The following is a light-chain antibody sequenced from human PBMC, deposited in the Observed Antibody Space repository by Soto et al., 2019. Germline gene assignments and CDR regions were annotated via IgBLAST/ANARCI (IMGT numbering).Light chain of an antibody. CDR1: QSVASN. J-gene: IGKJ2*01. CDR3: QQYHNWPPQYT. V-gene: IGKV3-15*01. CDR2: GAS. Sequence: EIVMTQSPASLSVSPGDGATLSCRASQSVASNVAWYQQKPGQGPRLLIHGASTRAAGVPARFSGSGSGTDFTITISGLQSEDFAVYYCQQYHNWPPQYTFGQGTKLQIK.